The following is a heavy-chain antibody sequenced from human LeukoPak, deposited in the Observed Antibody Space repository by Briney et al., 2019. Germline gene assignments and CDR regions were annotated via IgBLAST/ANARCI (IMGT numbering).Heavy chain of an antibody. Sequence: PSETLCLTCTVSGGSISSYYWNWIRQPPGKGLEWIGYIYYSGSTSYNPSLKSRVTISVDTSKNQFSLKLSSVTAADTAVYYCARGADSSGYYSIFYFDYWGQGTLVTVSS. CDR3: ARGADSSGYYSIFYFDY. V-gene: IGHV4-59*01. CDR1: GGSISSYY. D-gene: IGHD3-22*01. CDR2: IYYSGST. J-gene: IGHJ4*02.